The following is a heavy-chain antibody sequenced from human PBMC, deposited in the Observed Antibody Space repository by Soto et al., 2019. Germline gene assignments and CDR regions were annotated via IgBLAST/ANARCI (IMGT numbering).Heavy chain of an antibody. D-gene: IGHD1-26*01. CDR1: GFTFSSYG. J-gene: IGHJ6*02. CDR2: ISYDGSNK. Sequence: QVQLVESGGGVVQPGRSLRLSCAASGFTFSSYGMHWVRQAPGKGLEWVAVISYDGSNKYYADSVKGRFTISRDNSKNTLYLQMNSLRAEDTAVYYCAKSGGSFWNYGMDVCGQGTTVTVSS. CDR3: AKSGGSFWNYGMDV. V-gene: IGHV3-30*18.